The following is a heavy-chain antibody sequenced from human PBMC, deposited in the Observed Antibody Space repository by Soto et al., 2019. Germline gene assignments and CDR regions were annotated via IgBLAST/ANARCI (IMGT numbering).Heavy chain of an antibody. CDR2: ISAYNGNT. Sequence: QVQLVQSGAEVKKPGASVKVSCKASGYTFTSYGISWVRQAPGQGLEWMGWISAYNGNTNYAQKLQGRVTMTTDTXXSXAXXELRSLRSDDTAVYYCARDLHYYDSSGYYSYYFDYWGQGTLVTVSS. V-gene: IGHV1-18*01. D-gene: IGHD3-22*01. CDR3: ARDLHYYDSSGYYSYYFDY. J-gene: IGHJ4*02. CDR1: GYTFTSYG.